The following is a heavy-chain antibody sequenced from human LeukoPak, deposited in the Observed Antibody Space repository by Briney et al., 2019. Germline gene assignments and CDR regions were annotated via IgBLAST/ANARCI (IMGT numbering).Heavy chain of an antibody. CDR2: ITGSGTNT. Sequence: GGSLRLSCVASGFTFSNYAMSWVRQAPGKGLEWVSAITGSGTNTYYADSLKGRFTISRDNSKHTVFLQMNSLRHEDTAIYYCVIWGDYDVLTGYYVPDYWGQGTLVTVSS. CDR1: GFTFSNYA. CDR3: VIWGDYDVLTGYYVPDY. V-gene: IGHV3-23*01. J-gene: IGHJ4*02. D-gene: IGHD3-9*01.